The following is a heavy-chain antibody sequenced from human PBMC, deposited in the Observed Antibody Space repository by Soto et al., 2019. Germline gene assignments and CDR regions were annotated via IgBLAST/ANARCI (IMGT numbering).Heavy chain of an antibody. CDR3: ARRFGPAAIGY. CDR1: GGSISSSSYY. CDR2: IYYSGST. J-gene: IGHJ4*02. V-gene: IGHV4-39*01. Sequence: SETLSLTCTVSGGSISSSSYYWGWIRQPPGKGLEWIGSIYYSGSTYYNPSLKSRVTISVDTSKNQFSLKLSSVTAADTAVYYCARRFGPAAIGYWGQGTLVTVSS. D-gene: IGHD2-2*02.